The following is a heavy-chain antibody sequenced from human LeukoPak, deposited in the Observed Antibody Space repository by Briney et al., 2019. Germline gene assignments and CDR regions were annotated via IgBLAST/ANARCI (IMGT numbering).Heavy chain of an antibody. D-gene: IGHD6-6*01. CDR2: ISSSSTHI. CDR3: AGSEHRSSSFDY. CDR1: GFTLSSYS. Sequence: GGSLRLSCAASGFTLSSYSMNWVRQAPGKGLEWVSYISSSSTHIYYADSVKGRFTISRDNARNSLYLQMNSLRAEYTAIYYCAGSEHRSSSFDYWGQGTLVTVSS. J-gene: IGHJ4*02. V-gene: IGHV3-21*01.